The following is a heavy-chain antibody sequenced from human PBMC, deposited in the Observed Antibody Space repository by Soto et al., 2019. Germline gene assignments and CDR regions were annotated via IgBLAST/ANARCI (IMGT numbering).Heavy chain of an antibody. CDR2: IIPIFGKP. D-gene: IGHD1-26*01. V-gene: IGHV1-69*12. Sequence: VQLVQSGAEVRKPGSSVKVSCNASGGTFSSYAISWVRQAPGQALEWMGGIIPIFGKPNYAEEFQGRVTITADESTSTAYMELSSLRSEDTAVYYCARRMGSHYGMDVWGQGTTVTVSS. CDR3: ARRMGSHYGMDV. CDR1: GGTFSSYA. J-gene: IGHJ6*02.